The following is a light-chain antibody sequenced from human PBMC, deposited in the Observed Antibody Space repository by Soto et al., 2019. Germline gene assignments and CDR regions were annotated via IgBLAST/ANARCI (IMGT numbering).Light chain of an antibody. CDR2: EVH. CDR3: CSKTSTNTLV. CDR1: SSDVGGYKY. Sequence: QSVLTQPASVSGSPGQSITIPCTGTSSDVGGYKYVSWYQQVPGKVPELIIFEVHNRPSGISNRFSGSKSGNTASLTISGLQPEDEGDYYCCSKTSTNTLVFGGGTKVTVL. J-gene: IGLJ3*02. V-gene: IGLV2-14*01.